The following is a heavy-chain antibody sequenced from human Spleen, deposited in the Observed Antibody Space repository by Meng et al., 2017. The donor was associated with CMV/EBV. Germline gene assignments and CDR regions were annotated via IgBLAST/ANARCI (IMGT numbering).Heavy chain of an antibody. CDR1: GFTFSNYA. V-gene: IGHV3-30-3*01. J-gene: IGHJ4*02. CDR2: ISYDGTNK. CDR3: ARDMMPRGELIQY. Sequence: GESLKISCAASGFTFSNYAMHWVRQAPGKGLEWVAVISYDGTNKYYTDSVKGRFTISRDNPKNTLYVQMNSLKREDTAVYYCARDMMPRGELIQYWGQGTLVTVSS. D-gene: IGHD1-26*01.